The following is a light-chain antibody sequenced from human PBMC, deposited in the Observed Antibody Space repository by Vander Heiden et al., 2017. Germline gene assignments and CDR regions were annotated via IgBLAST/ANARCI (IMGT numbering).Light chain of an antibody. Sequence: IQLTQSPSSLSASVGDRVTFTCRASQAISSDLAWYQQKPGKAPKLLIYGSSTLQSGVPSRFSGSGSGTDFTLTSSSLQPEDFYYCQQLKSYPPTFGGGTKVEI. CDR3: QQLKSYPPT. CDR1: QAISSD. J-gene: IGKJ4*01. V-gene: IGKV1-9*01. CDR2: GSS.